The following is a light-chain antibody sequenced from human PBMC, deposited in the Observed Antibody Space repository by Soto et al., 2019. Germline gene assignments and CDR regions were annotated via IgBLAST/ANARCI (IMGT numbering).Light chain of an antibody. CDR2: SMN. V-gene: IGLV7-43*01. CDR3: LLYYAGAQV. CDR1: TGAVTSGYY. Sequence: QAVVTQEPSLTVSPGGTVTLTCGSSTGAVTSGYYPNWFQQKPGQPPRPLIYSMNNKHSWTPARFSGSLLGDKAALTVSGVQPEDEADYYCLLYYAGAQVFGGGTKLTVL. J-gene: IGLJ3*02.